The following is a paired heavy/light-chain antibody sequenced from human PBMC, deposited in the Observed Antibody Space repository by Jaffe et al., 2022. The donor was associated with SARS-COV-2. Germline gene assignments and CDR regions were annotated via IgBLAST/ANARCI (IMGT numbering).Heavy chain of an antibody. CDR3: VRDAASTGYSTAWYEFVS. CDR1: GFTFSNCP. CDR2: IAPGGEKT. J-gene: IGHJ4*02. D-gene: IGHD6-13*01. Sequence: EVQLLESGGRLIQPGGSLTLSCAAFGFTFSNCPMNWVRQTPWKGLEWVAGIAPGGEKTHYADSVKGRFTISRDNSKNTLSLQMTSLTAEDTALYYCVRDAASTGYSTAWYEFVSWGQGTLVTVSS. V-gene: IGHV3-23*01.
Light chain of an antibody. CDR3: QQYLNTPPT. CDR2: WGS. Sequence: DIVMTQSPDSLAVSLGERATINCKSSQTVLKSTNNRNYLGWYQQKPGQPPKLLIYWGSTRQSGVPDRFSGSGSGTDFTLTISSLQAEDVAVYYCQQYLNTPPTFGQGTKLEI. CDR1: QTVLKSTNNRNY. J-gene: IGKJ2*01. V-gene: IGKV4-1*01.